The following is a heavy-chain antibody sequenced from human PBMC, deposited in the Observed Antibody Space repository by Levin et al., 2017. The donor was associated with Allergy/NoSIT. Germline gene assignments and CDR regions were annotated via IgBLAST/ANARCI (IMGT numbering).Heavy chain of an antibody. V-gene: IGHV3-23*01. CDR3: AKDNGWLAAH. CDR2: FRGSGYTT. J-gene: IGHJ4*02. CDR1: GFTFTSFA. D-gene: IGHD5-24*01. Sequence: GGSLRLSCAASGFTFTSFALSWAGQAPGKGLEWSSAFRGSGYTTYYADSVKGRFTISRDNSKNTLYLQMNGLRAEDTATYYCAKDNGWLAAHWGQGTLVTVSS.